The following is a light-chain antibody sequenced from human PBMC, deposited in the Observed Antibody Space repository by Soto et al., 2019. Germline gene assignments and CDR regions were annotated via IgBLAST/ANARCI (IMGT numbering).Light chain of an antibody. CDR1: SSDVGGYNY. CDR2: EVS. Sequence: QSALTQPPSASGSPGQSVTISCTGTSSDVGGYNYVSWYQQHPGKAPKLMIYEVSKRPSGVPDRFSGSKSGNTASLTVSGLQAEDEADYYCSSYAGSHNFAGVFGGGTKLTVL. J-gene: IGLJ2*01. V-gene: IGLV2-8*01. CDR3: SSYAGSHNFAGV.